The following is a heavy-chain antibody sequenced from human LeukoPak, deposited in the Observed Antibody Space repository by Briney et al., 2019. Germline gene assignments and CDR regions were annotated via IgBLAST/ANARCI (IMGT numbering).Heavy chain of an antibody. D-gene: IGHD2-2*01. CDR2: INPNSGGT. CDR1: GYTFTGYY. J-gene: IGHJ4*02. Sequence: ASVKVSCKASGYTFTGYYMHWVRQAPGQGLEWMGWINPNSGGTNYAQKFQGRVTMTRDTSTSTVYMELSSLRSEDTAVYYCARDLGLLSSGTTDYWGQGTLVTVSS. V-gene: IGHV1-2*02. CDR3: ARDLGLLSSGTTDY.